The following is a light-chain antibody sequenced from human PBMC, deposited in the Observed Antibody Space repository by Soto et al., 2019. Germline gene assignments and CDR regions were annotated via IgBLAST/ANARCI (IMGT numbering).Light chain of an antibody. CDR3: QQYGSSIT. CDR2: GVS. J-gene: IGKJ5*01. V-gene: IGKV3-20*01. CDR1: QSISSNK. Sequence: EVVMTQSPATLSVSPGESATLSCRASQSISSNKLAWYQQKPGQAPRLLLFGVSNRATGIPARFSGSGSGTDFSLTISRLEPEDFAVYYCQQYGSSITFGQGTRLEIK.